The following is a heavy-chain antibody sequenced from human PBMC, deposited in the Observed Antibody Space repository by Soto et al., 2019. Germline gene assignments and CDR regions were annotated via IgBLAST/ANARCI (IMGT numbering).Heavy chain of an antibody. CDR2: ISYSGST. CDR3: ARARQRDTGRGLDV. D-gene: IGHD5-18*01. Sequence: SETLSLTCTISGDSINNYFWNWIRQTPGKGLEWIGYISYSGSTSYNPSLQSRVTLSSDTSKNHFSLKLSSVTAADTAVYYCARARQRDTGRGLDVCGQGTAVTVYS. CDR1: GDSINNYF. V-gene: IGHV4-59*01. J-gene: IGHJ6*02.